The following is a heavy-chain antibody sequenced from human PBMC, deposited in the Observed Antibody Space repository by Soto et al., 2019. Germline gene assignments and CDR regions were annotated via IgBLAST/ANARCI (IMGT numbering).Heavy chain of an antibody. D-gene: IGHD6-19*01. V-gene: IGHV3-33*01. Sequence: QVQLVESGGGVVQPGRSLRLSCAASGFTFSSYGMHWVRQAPGKGLEWVAVIWYDGSNKYYADSVKGRFTISRDNSKNTLYLQMNSLRAEDTAVYYCARSYSSGWYPNEEYFQHWGQGPLVTVSS. J-gene: IGHJ1*01. CDR2: IWYDGSNK. CDR1: GFTFSSYG. CDR3: ARSYSSGWYPNEEYFQH.